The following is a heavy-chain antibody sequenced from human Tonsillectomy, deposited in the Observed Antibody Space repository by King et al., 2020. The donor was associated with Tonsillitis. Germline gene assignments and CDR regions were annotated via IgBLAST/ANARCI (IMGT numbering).Heavy chain of an antibody. J-gene: IGHJ4*02. Sequence: QLQESGPGLVKPSQTLSLTCTVSGGSISSGSYYWSWLRQPPGKGLEWIGYIYYSGRTYYNPSLKSRVTISVDTSKNQFSLKVSSVTAADTAVYFCARDNRPIATPLAFFDYWGQGTLVTVSS. D-gene: IGHD6-6*01. CDR2: IYYSGRT. V-gene: IGHV4-30-4*01. CDR1: GGSISSGSYY. CDR3: ARDNRPIATPLAFFDY.